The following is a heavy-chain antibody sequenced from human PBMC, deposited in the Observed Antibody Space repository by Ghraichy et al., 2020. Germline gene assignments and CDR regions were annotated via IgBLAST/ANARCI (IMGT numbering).Heavy chain of an antibody. CDR1: GFTFRSFG. D-gene: IGHD1-26*01. Sequence: SLNISCVASGFTFRSFGMHWVRQAPGKGLDWVALISNDGSKKYYADSVKGRFSISRDNSENTLYLQMNRLRGEDTAVYYCAKDRYSGSYAYYSDYWGQGTLVTVSS. CDR3: AKDRYSGSYAYYSDY. V-gene: IGHV3-30*18. J-gene: IGHJ4*02. CDR2: ISNDGSKK.